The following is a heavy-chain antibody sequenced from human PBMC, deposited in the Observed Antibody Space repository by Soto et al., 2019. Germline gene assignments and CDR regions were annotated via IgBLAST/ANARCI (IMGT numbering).Heavy chain of an antibody. CDR1: GFSLSDNGVG. D-gene: IGHD1-26*01. V-gene: IGHV2-5*02. CDR2: IYWDDEK. CDR3: AHRLTWDAFDI. J-gene: IGHJ3*02. Sequence: QITLKESGPTLVKRRQTLTLTCTFSGFSLSDNGVGVGWIRQPPGKALEWLALIYWDDEKIYSPSLKTRLTITKDTSKNQVLLTMTNMDPVDTATYYCAHRLTWDAFDIWGQGTMVTVSS.